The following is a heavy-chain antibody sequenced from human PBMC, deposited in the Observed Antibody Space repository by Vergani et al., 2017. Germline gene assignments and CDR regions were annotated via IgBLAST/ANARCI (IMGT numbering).Heavy chain of an antibody. Sequence: EVQLVESGGGLVKPGGSLRLSCAASGFTFSSYSMNWVRQAPGKGLEWVSSISSSSSYIYYADSVKGRFTISRDNAKNSLYLQMNSLRAEDTAVYYCARVRGRCSSTSCPLIYYYGMDVWGQGP. D-gene: IGHD2-2*01. V-gene: IGHV3-21*01. CDR2: ISSSSSYI. J-gene: IGHJ6*02. CDR3: ARVRGRCSSTSCPLIYYYGMDV. CDR1: GFTFSSYS.